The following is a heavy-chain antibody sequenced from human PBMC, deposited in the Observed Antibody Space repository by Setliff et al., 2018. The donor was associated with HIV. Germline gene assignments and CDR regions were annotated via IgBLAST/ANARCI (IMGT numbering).Heavy chain of an antibody. J-gene: IGHJ4*02. V-gene: IGHV4-39*01. CDR2: INHYGST. CDR3: ARGVWFGELLWGYYFDY. D-gene: IGHD3-10*01. Sequence: SETLSLTCIVSGGSISSSSHYWGWIRQPPGKGLEWIGEINHYGSTYYNPSLKSRVTISVDTSKNQFSLKLSSVTAADTAVYYCARGVWFGELLWGYYFDYWGRGTQVTVSS. CDR1: GGSISSSSHY.